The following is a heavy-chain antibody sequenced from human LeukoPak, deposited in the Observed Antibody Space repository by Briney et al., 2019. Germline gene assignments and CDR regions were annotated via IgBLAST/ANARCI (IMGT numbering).Heavy chain of an antibody. V-gene: IGHV4-59*01. CDR3: ARDRADTAMDLLVGDMDV. CDR2: IYYSGST. CDR1: GGSICSYY. J-gene: IGHJ6*03. Sequence: PSETLSLTCTVSGGSICSYYWSWIRQPPGKGLEWIGYIYYSGSTNYNPSLKSRVTISVDTSKNQFSLKLSSVTAADTAVYYCARDRADTAMDLLVGDMDVWGKGTTVTVSS. D-gene: IGHD5-18*01.